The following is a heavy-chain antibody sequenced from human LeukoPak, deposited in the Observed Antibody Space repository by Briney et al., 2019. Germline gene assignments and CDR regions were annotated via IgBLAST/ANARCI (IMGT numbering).Heavy chain of an antibody. CDR1: GGSIRSSYYY. D-gene: IGHD3-10*01. CDR3: ARFSLVRGVIRSFDY. V-gene: IGHV4-39*07. Sequence: SETLSLTCTVSGGSIRSSYYYWGWIRQPPGKGLEWIGEINHSGSTNYNPPLKSRVTISVDTSKNLFSLKLSSVTAADTAVYYCARFSLVRGVIRSFDYWGQGTLVTVSS. J-gene: IGHJ4*02. CDR2: INHSGST.